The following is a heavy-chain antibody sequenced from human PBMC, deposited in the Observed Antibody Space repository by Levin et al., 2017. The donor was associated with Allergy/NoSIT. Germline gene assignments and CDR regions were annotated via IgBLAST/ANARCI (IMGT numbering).Heavy chain of an antibody. CDR2: IYHSGST. Sequence: SQTLSLTCAVSGGSISSGGYSWSWIRQPPGKGLEWIGYIYHSGSTYYNPSLKSRVTISVDRSKNQFSLKLSSVTAADTAVYYCASISAGWFDPWGQGTLVTVSS. CDR1: GGSISSGGYS. J-gene: IGHJ5*02. V-gene: IGHV4-30-2*01. CDR3: ASISAGWFDP. D-gene: IGHD2-21*01.